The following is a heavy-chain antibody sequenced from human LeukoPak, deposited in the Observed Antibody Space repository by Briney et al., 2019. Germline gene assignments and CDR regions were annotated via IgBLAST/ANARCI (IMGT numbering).Heavy chain of an antibody. J-gene: IGHJ4*02. D-gene: IGHD4-17*01. CDR3: ARGPDYGDHTAFDY. CDR2: IYYSGST. V-gene: IGHV4-59*12. CDR1: GGSISSYY. Sequence: SETLSLTCTVSGGSISSYYWSWIRQPPGKGLEWIGYIYYSGSTNYNPSLKSRVTISVDTSKNQFSLKLSSVTAADTAVYYCARGPDYGDHTAFDYWGQGTLVTVSS.